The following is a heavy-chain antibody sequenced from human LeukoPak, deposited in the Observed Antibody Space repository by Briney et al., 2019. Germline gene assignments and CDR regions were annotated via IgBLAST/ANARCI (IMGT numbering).Heavy chain of an antibody. J-gene: IGHJ4*02. Sequence: PGRALRLSCAASGFTFSSYAMYWVRQAPGKGLGWVAVISYDGSNKYYADSVKGRFTISRDNSKNTLYLQMNSLRAEDTAVYYCARAGWYSSWYYFDYWGQGTLVTVSS. V-gene: IGHV3-30-3*01. CDR3: ARAGWYSSWYYFDY. D-gene: IGHD6-13*01. CDR2: ISYDGSNK. CDR1: GFTFSSYA.